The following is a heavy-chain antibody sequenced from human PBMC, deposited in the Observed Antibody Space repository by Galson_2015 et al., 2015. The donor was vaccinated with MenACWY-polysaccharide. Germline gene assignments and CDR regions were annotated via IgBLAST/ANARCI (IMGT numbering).Heavy chain of an antibody. J-gene: IGHJ4*02. CDR1: GFTFSDYY. D-gene: IGHD3-10*01. V-gene: IGHV3-11*01. CDR2: ISDSGSAI. Sequence: SMRLSCEASGFTFSDYYMHWVRQAPGKGLEWVSYISDSGSAIYFADSVKGRFIISRDNAKNSLYQQMNSLRAEDTAVYFCARDPRGAISSYFDNWCQGILVTVSS. CDR3: ARDPRGAISSYFDN.